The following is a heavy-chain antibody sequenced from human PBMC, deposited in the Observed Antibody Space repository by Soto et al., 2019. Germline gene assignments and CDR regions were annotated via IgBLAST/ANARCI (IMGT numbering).Heavy chain of an antibody. Sequence: QVQLAQSGAEVRKPGSSVKVSCRASGGSFSDFAFSWVRQAPGQGLEWMGGIIPMFAATKYAQRFQVRVTISADASTRTVYLALSSLTSDASAVYYCARGGIDAVPADLSSYDDYTNYRFDSWGQGTLVSVSS. CDR1: GGSFSDFA. CDR3: ARGGIDAVPADLSSYDDYTNYRFDS. D-gene: IGHD4-4*01. J-gene: IGHJ4*02. CDR2: IIPMFAAT. V-gene: IGHV1-69*19.